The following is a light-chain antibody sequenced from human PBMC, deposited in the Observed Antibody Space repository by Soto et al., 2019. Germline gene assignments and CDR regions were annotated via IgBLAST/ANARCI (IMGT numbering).Light chain of an antibody. J-gene: IGLJ2*01. CDR2: EVS. CDR1: SSDVGSHNY. V-gene: IGLV2-14*01. CDR3: TSYISSTIPVV. Sequence: QSALTQPASVSGSPGQSITISCTGTSSDVGSHNYVSWYQQHPGKAPKVMIYEVSNRPSGVSNRFSGSKSGNTASLTISGLQAEDEADYYCTSYISSTIPVVFGGGTKVTVL.